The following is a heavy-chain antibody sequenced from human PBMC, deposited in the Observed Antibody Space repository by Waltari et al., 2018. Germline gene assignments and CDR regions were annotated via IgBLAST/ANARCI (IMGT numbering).Heavy chain of an antibody. D-gene: IGHD3-10*01. CDR3: TRDLYGSGGDWFDP. Sequence: EVRLAESGGGLVKPGGSLRLSCTASGFAFSDYDMKWVRQAPGTGLEWVSSIGGTHSNIFYADSVKGRFTVSRDNAKNSLYLQMDNLRAEDSGLYFCTRDLYGSGGDWFDPWGQGTLVTVSS. CDR1: GFAFSDYD. J-gene: IGHJ5*02. V-gene: IGHV3-21*03. CDR2: IGGTHSNI.